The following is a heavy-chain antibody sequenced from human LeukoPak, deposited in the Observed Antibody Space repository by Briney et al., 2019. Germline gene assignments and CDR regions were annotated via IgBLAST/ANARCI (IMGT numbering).Heavy chain of an antibody. J-gene: IGHJ4*02. D-gene: IGHD6-19*01. CDR1: GGTFSSYA. V-gene: IGHV1-69*01. Sequence: SVKVSCKASGGTFSSYAISWVRQAPGQGLEWMGGITPIFGTANYAQKFQGRVTITADESTSTVYMELSSLRSEDTAVYYCARDPILSSGFDYWGQGTLVTVSS. CDR2: ITPIFGTA. CDR3: ARDPILSSGFDY.